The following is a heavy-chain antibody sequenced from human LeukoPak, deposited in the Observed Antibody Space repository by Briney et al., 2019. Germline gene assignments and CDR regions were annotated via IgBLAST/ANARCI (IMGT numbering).Heavy chain of an antibody. CDR3: ARDPGIAAV. CDR2: IRYDGSNK. D-gene: IGHD6-13*01. J-gene: IGHJ4*02. V-gene: IGHV3-30*02. CDR1: RFTFSSYG. Sequence: PGGSLRLSCAASRFTFSSYGMHWVRQAPGKEREWVAFIRYDGSNKYYADSVKGRFTIPGDNSKNTLYLQMNSLRAEDTAVYYCARDPGIAAVWGQGTLVTVSS.